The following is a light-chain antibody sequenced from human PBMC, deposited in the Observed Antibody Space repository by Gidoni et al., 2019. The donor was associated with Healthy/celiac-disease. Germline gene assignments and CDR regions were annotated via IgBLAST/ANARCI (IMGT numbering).Light chain of an antibody. CDR3: QKYNSAPRT. J-gene: IGKJ5*01. Sequence: DIQMTQSPSSLSASVGDRVTITCRASQGISNYLAWYQQKPGKVPKLLIYAASTLQSGVPSRFSGSGSGTDFTLTISSLQPEDVATYYCQKYNSAPRTFXXXTRLEIK. V-gene: IGKV1-27*01. CDR2: AAS. CDR1: QGISNY.